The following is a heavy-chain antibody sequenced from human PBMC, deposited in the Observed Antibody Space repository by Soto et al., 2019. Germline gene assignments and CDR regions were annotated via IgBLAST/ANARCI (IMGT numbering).Heavy chain of an antibody. CDR2: ISGSGGST. CDR3: AKGTPGSSWYLAGVAFDI. Sequence: GESLKISCAASGFTFSSYAMSWVRQAPGKGLEWVSAISGSGGSTYYADSVKGRFTISRDNSKNTLYLQMNSLRAEDTAVYYCAKGTPGSSWYLAGVAFDIWGQGTMVTVSS. J-gene: IGHJ3*02. CDR1: GFTFSSYA. D-gene: IGHD6-13*01. V-gene: IGHV3-23*01.